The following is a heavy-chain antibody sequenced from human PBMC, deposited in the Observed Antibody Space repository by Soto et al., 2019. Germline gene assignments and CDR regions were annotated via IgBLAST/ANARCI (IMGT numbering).Heavy chain of an antibody. V-gene: IGHV1-69*01. CDR2: IIPIFGPA. J-gene: IGHJ4*02. Sequence: QVQLVQSGSEVKKPGSSVRVSCKASGGSVSNSAISWLRQAPGQGLEWMGGIIPIFGPAIYARKFQGRFTIRADESTGTAYMELNNVRSDDTAVYYCGIGSSLTKVEYWGQGTLVTFSS. CDR1: GGSVSNSA. D-gene: IGHD6-6*01. CDR3: GIGSSLTKVEY.